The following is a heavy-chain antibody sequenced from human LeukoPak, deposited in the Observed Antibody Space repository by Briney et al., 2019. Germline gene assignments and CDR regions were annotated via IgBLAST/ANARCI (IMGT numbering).Heavy chain of an antibody. J-gene: IGHJ4*02. CDR3: ARSNGDAHF. V-gene: IGHV3-33*03. CDR2: VWHDGSNK. CDR1: GFTFSSSG. Sequence: GGSLRLSCAPSGFTFSSSGMHWVRQAPGKGLEWVTVVWHDGSNKYYADSVKGRFTISRDNGKSMLYLQMNGLRAEDTALYYYARSNGDAHFWGQGTLVTVSS. D-gene: IGHD3-10*01.